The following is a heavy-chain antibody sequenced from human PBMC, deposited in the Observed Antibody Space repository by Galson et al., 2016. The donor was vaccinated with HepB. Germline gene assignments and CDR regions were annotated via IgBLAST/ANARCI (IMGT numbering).Heavy chain of an antibody. D-gene: IGHD5-12*01. CDR3: AREGYSGYYRSHFDY. CDR2: LSSGGTLR. Sequence: SLRLSCAASGFTFSGYEMNWVRQAPGKGLEWLSYLSSGGTLRKYADSVKGRSSISRDDSKDTLFLQIDSLGVEDTAVYYCAREGYSGYYRSHFDYWGQGILVTVSS. J-gene: IGHJ4*02. CDR1: GFTFSGYE. V-gene: IGHV3-48*03.